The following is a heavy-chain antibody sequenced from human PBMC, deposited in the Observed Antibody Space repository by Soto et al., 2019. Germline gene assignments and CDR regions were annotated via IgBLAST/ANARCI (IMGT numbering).Heavy chain of an antibody. CDR2: IHHSGST. V-gene: IGHV4-31*01. CDR1: GVSISSDEYY. J-gene: IGHJ4*02. Sequence: QVHLQESGPGLVKPSQTLSLTCTVSGVSISSDEYYWNWIRQLPGKGLEWIGFIHHSGSTFFNPSLERQVSISVDSSKNQFFLTLNSETAADTAVYYCARRLTGSGSSYFDNWGQGILVRVSS. D-gene: IGHD3-10*01. CDR3: ARRLTGSGSSYFDN.